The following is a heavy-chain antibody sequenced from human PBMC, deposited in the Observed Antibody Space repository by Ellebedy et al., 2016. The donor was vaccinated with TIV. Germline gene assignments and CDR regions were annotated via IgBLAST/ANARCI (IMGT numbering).Heavy chain of an antibody. D-gene: IGHD3-10*01. CDR3: ARRRTYTASPRGYFDY. V-gene: IGHV5-51*01. Sequence: GESLKISXEGSGYTFSNYYIGWVRQLPGKGLEWMGIISPGDSDTTYSPSFQGQVTISADKSNNTAYLQWSSLRASDTAIYYCARRRTYTASPRGYFDYWGQGTLVTVSS. CDR1: GYTFSNYY. J-gene: IGHJ4*02. CDR2: ISPGDSDT.